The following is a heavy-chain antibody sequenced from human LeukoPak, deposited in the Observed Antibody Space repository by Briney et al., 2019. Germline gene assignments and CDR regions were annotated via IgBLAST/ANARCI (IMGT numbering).Heavy chain of an antibody. J-gene: IGHJ6*03. CDR3: AIALGYSSSWYEGAYYMDV. D-gene: IGHD6-13*01. CDR2: ISAYNGNT. V-gene: IGHV1-18*01. CDR1: GYTLTELS. Sequence: ASVKVSCKVSGYTLTELSMHWVRQAPGQGLEWMGWISAYNGNTNYAQKLQGRVTMTTDTSTSTAYMELRSLRSDDTAVYYCAIALGYSSSWYEGAYYMDVWGKGTTVTVSS.